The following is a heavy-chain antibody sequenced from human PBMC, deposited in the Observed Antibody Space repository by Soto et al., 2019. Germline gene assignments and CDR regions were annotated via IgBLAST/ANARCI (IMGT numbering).Heavy chain of an antibody. D-gene: IGHD3-16*02. CDR2: ISWNSGSI. V-gene: IGHV3-9*01. J-gene: IGHJ4*02. CDR3: AKDRLRGSYRHYFDY. Sequence: GGSLRLSCAASGFTFDDYAMHWVRQAPGKGLEWVSGISWNSGSIGYADSVKGRFTISRDNAKNSLYLQMNSLRAEDTALYYCAKDRLRGSYRHYFDYWGQGTLVTVSS. CDR1: GFTFDDYA.